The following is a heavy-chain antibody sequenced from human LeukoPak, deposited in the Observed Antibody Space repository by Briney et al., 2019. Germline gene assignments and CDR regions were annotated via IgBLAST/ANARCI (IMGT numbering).Heavy chain of an antibody. D-gene: IGHD5-12*01. V-gene: IGHV1-46*01. J-gene: IGHJ3*02. CDR1: GYTFTSYY. CDR2: INPSGGST. CDR3: ASPSPYSGYHDAFDI. Sequence: ASVKVSCKASGYTFTSYYMHWVRQAPGQGLEWMGIINPSGGSTSYAQKFQGRVTMTRDMSTSTVYMELSSLRSEDTAVYYCASPSPYSGYHDAFDIWGQGTMVTVSS.